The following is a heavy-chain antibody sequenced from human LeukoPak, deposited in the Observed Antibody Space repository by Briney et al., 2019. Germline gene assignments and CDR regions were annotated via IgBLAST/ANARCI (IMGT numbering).Heavy chain of an antibody. D-gene: IGHD2-21*02. V-gene: IGHV4-4*07. CDR3: AAYEVVTAIAGVLGYFDY. Sequence: PSETLSLTCTVSGGSISSYYWSWIRQPAGKGLEWIGRIYTSGSTNYNPSLKSRVTMSVDTSKNQFSLKLSSVTAADTAVYYCAAYEVVTAIAGVLGYFDYWGQGTLVTVSS. CDR1: GGSISSYY. CDR2: IYTSGST. J-gene: IGHJ4*02.